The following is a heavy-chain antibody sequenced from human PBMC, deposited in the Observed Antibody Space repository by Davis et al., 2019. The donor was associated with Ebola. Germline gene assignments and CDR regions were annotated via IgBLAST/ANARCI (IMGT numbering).Heavy chain of an antibody. CDR3: AKEKKRHMVRGNDFDY. Sequence: PGGSLRLSCAASGFTFSSYGMHWVRQAPGKGLEWVAVISYDGSNKYYADSVKGRFTISRDNSKNTLYLQMNSLRAEDTAVYYCAKEKKRHMVRGNDFDYWGQGTLVTVSS. J-gene: IGHJ4*02. V-gene: IGHV3-30*19. D-gene: IGHD3-10*01. CDR1: GFTFSSYG. CDR2: ISYDGSNK.